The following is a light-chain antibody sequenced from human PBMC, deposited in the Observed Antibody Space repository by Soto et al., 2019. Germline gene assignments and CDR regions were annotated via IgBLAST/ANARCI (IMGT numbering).Light chain of an antibody. CDR2: AAS. V-gene: IGKV1-39*01. CDR1: QTLNNY. CDR3: QQSYSTPFT. J-gene: IGKJ5*01. Sequence: DIQMTQSPSSLSASVGDRVTITCRASQTLNNYLTWFQQKPGKAPKVLIYAASTLQSGVPSRFSGSGSGAEFTLTISSLQPEDFATYYCQQSYSTPFTFGQGTRLEIK.